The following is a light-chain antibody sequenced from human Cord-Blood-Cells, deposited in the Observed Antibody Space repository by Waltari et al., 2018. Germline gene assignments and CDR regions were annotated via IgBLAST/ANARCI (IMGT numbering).Light chain of an antibody. Sequence: EIVMTQSPATLSVSPGERATLPCRASQSVTSNLAWYQQKPGQAPRLLIYGASTRATGIPASFSGSVSGTEFTLTISSLQSEDFAVYYCQQYNNWPPLTFGGGTKVEIK. CDR3: QQYNNWPPLT. CDR2: GAS. CDR1: QSVTSN. V-gene: IGKV3-15*01. J-gene: IGKJ4*01.